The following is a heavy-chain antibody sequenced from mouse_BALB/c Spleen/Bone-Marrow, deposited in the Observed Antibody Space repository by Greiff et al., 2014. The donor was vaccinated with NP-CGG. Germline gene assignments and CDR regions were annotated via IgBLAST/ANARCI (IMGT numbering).Heavy chain of an antibody. CDR3: ARWGWDFATGY. CDR1: GYTFTEYS. V-gene: IGHV1-18*01. Sequence: EVQLQQSGPELVKPGASVKISCKTSGYTFTEYSMHWVKQSHGKSLEWIGGINPNNGVTSYNQKFKDKATLTVDKSSNTAYMELRSLTSEDSAIYFCARWGWDFATGYWGQGTSVTVSS. J-gene: IGHJ4*01. CDR2: INPNNGVT. D-gene: IGHD3-3*01.